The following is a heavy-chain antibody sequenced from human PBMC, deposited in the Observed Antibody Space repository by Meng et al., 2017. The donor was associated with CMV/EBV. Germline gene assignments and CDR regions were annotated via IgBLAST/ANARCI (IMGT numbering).Heavy chain of an antibody. CDR2: IRYDGSNK. CDR3: ANRWFSYDSSGYPLPYYYGMDV. J-gene: IGHJ6*02. V-gene: IGHV3-30*02. D-gene: IGHD3-22*01. Sequence: GESLKISCAASGFTFSSYGMHWVRQAPGTGLEWVAFIRYDGSNKYYADSVEGRFTISRDNSKNTLYLQMNSLRAEDTAVYYCANRWFSYDSSGYPLPYYYGMDVWGQGTTVTVSS. CDR1: GFTFSSYG.